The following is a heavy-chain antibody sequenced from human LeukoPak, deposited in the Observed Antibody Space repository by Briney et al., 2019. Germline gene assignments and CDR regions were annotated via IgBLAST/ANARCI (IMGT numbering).Heavy chain of an antibody. CDR3: ARGTKPSNWFDP. Sequence: ASETLSLTCTVSGGSISSGDYYWSWIRQPPGKGLEWIGYIYYSGSTYYNPSLKSRVTISVDTSKNQFSLKLSSVTAADTAVYYCARGTKPSNWFDPWGQGTLVTVSS. D-gene: IGHD2-8*01. CDR2: IYYSGST. CDR1: GGSISSGDYY. J-gene: IGHJ5*02. V-gene: IGHV4-30-4*01.